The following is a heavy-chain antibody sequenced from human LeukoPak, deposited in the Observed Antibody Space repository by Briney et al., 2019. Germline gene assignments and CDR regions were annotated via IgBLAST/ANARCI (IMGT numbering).Heavy chain of an antibody. Sequence: ASVKVSCKASGCTFTSDGISWVRQAPGQGLEWMGWISAYNGNTNYAQKLQGRVTMTTDTSTSTAYMELRSLRSDDTAVYYCARDGYSSGWRWFDPWGQGTLITVSS. CDR2: ISAYNGNT. CDR1: GCTFTSDG. D-gene: IGHD6-19*01. V-gene: IGHV1-18*01. J-gene: IGHJ5*02. CDR3: ARDGYSSGWRWFDP.